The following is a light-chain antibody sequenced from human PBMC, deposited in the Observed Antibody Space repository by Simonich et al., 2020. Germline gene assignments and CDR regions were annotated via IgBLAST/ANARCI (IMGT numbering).Light chain of an antibody. CDR3: CSYAGSSTVV. CDR2: EGS. V-gene: IGLV2-23*01. Sequence: QSALTQPASGSGSPGQSITISCPGTSSDVGSYNLVSWYQQHTGKAPKLMIYEGSKGHSGVSNRFSGTKSGNTASLKISGLQAEDEADYYCCSYAGSSTVVFGGGTKLTVL. CDR1: SSDVGSYNL. J-gene: IGLJ2*01.